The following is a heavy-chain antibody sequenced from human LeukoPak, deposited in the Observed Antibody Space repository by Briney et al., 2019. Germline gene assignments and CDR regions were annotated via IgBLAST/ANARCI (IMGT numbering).Heavy chain of an antibody. D-gene: IGHD6-13*01. CDR3: AREAAQHGGFDY. Sequence: GGSLRLSCAASGFTFSSHGMNWVRQAPGKGLEWVSVIYSGGSTYYADSVKGRFTISRDNSKNTLYLQMNSLRAEDTAVYYCAREAAQHGGFDYWGQGTLVTVSS. CDR1: GFTFSSHG. J-gene: IGHJ4*02. V-gene: IGHV3-53*01. CDR2: IYSGGST.